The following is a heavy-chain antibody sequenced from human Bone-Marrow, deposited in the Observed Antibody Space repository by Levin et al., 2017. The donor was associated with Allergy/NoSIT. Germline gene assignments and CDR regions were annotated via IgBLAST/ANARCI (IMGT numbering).Heavy chain of an antibody. D-gene: IGHD3-22*01. V-gene: IGHV4-39*01. CDR2: IYYSGST. J-gene: IGHJ5*02. CDR1: GGSISSSSYY. Sequence: SETLSLTCTVSGGSISSSSYYWGWIRQPPGKGLEWIGSIYYSGSTYYNPSLKSRVTISVDTSKNQFSLKLSSVTAADTAVYYCARRGITMIPFDPWGQGTLVTVSS. CDR3: ARRGITMIPFDP.